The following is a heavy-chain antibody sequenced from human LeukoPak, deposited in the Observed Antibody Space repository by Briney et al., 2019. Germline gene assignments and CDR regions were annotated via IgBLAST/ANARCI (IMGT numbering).Heavy chain of an antibody. CDR2: INPNNGAT. D-gene: IGHD1-1*01. J-gene: IGHJ4*02. V-gene: IGHV1-2*02. Sequence: ASVKVSCKASGYTFSGYYIHWVRQAPGQGLEWMGWINPNNGATNYAQKFQGGVPMTRDTSITTFYMEVSSLASDDTAVFYRARYNWNDVGSALDSWGQGTLVTVSS. CDR1: GYTFSGYY. CDR3: ARYNWNDVGSALDS.